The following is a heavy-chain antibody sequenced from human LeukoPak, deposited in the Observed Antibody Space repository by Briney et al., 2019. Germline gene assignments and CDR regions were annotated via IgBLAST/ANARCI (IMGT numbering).Heavy chain of an antibody. J-gene: IGHJ6*03. D-gene: IGHD2-2*02. CDR1: GGSFSGYY. V-gene: IGHV4-34*01. CDR2: INHSGST. CDR3: ARDRGGGYCSSTSCYTPHYYYYYMDV. Sequence: SETLSLTCAVFGGSFSGYYWSWIRQPPGKGLEWIGEINHSGSTNYNPSLKSRVTISVDTSKNQFSLKLSSVTAADTAVYYCARDRGGGYCSSTSCYTPHYYYYYMDVWGKGNTVTVSS.